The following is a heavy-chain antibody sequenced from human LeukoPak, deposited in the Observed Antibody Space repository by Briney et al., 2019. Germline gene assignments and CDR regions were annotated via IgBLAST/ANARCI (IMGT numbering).Heavy chain of an antibody. CDR1: GFTFSSYG. Sequence: GGSLRLSCAASGFTFSSYGMHWVRQAPGKGLEWVAVISYDGSNKYYADSVKGRFTISRGNSKNTLYLQMNSLRAEDTGVYYCAKDEYYYDSSGYYAGDWFDPWGQGTLVTVSS. V-gene: IGHV3-30*18. CDR2: ISYDGSNK. CDR3: AKDEYYYDSSGYYAGDWFDP. D-gene: IGHD3-22*01. J-gene: IGHJ5*02.